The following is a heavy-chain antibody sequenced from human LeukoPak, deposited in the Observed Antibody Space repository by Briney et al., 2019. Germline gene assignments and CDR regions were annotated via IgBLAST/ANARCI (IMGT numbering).Heavy chain of an antibody. D-gene: IGHD5/OR15-5a*01. V-gene: IGHV1-24*01. CDR2: VDPDCGET. Sequence: ASVKVSCKVSVYTLNQLSLQWVRQAPGKGPEWMGGVDPDCGETTYAQNFQGRVTMTEDTSTDTAYMEVRNLRSEDTAVYYCATDLYVFGAFDIWGQGTLVTVSS. CDR1: VYTLNQLS. J-gene: IGHJ3*02. CDR3: ATDLYVFGAFDI.